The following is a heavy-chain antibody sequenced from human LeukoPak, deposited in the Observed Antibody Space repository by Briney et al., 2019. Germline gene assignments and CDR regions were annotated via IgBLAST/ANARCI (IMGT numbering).Heavy chain of an antibody. CDR1: GFTFSSYW. V-gene: IGHV3-74*01. Sequence: PGGSLRLSCAASGFTFSSYWVHWVRQAPGKGLVWVSRINSDGRRTNYAASVKGRFTISRDNAKNTLYLQMNSLRAEDTAVYYCVRQPDYWGQGTLVTVSS. D-gene: IGHD1-14*01. CDR3: VRQPDY. CDR2: INSDGRRT. J-gene: IGHJ4*02.